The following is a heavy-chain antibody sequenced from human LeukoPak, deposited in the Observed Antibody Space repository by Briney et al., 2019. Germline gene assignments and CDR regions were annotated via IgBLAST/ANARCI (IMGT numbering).Heavy chain of an antibody. CDR3: ARPLFYYGSGSYSY. CDR1: GYSISSGYY. CDR2: IYHSGST. V-gene: IGHV4-38-2*02. J-gene: IGHJ4*02. Sequence: SETLSLTCTVSGYSISSGYYWGWIRQPPGKGLEWIGSIYHSGSTYYNPSLKSRVTISVDTSKNQFSLKLSSVTAADTAVYYCARPLFYYGSGSYSYWGQGTLVTVSS. D-gene: IGHD3-10*01.